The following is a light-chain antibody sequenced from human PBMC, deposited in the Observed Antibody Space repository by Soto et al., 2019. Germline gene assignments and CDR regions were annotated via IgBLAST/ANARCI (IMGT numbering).Light chain of an antibody. CDR2: SAS. Sequence: EIVLTQSPGTLSLSPGEGATLSCRASQSVVANYLAWYHQKPGQAPRLLIYSASIRATGIPDRFSGSGSGTGFTLPTSRLEPDDFAVYCCLQNAASPWTFGQGTKVEIK. CDR1: QSVVANY. J-gene: IGKJ1*01. CDR3: LQNAASPWT. V-gene: IGKV3-20*01.